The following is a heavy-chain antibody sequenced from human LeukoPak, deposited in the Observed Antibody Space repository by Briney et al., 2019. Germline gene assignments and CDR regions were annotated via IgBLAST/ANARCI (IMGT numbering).Heavy chain of an antibody. CDR2: IYYSGST. D-gene: IGHD3-10*01. CDR1: GGSISSYY. V-gene: IGHV4-59*01. J-gene: IGHJ4*02. Sequence: SETLSLTCTVSGGSISSYYWSWIRQPPGKGLVWIGYIYYSGSTNYNPSLKSRVTISVDTSKNQFSLKLSSVTAADTAVYYCARGGPNYGSGSFDYWGQGTLVTVSS. CDR3: ARGGPNYGSGSFDY.